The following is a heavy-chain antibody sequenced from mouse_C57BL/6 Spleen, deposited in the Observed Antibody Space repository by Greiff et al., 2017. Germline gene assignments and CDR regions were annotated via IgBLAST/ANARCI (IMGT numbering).Heavy chain of an antibody. Sequence: EVQRVESGGDLVKPGGSLKLSCAASGFTFSSYGMSWVRQTPDKRLEWVATISSGGSYTYYPDSVKGRFTIARDNAKNTLYLQMSSLKSEDTAMYYCARGAIYYGSSNWYFDVWGTGTTVTVSS. V-gene: IGHV5-6*01. CDR3: ARGAIYYGSSNWYFDV. D-gene: IGHD1-1*01. CDR1: GFTFSSYG. CDR2: ISSGGSYT. J-gene: IGHJ1*03.